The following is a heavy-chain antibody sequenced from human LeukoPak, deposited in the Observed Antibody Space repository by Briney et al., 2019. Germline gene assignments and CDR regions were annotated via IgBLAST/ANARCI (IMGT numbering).Heavy chain of an antibody. CDR2: INHSGST. CDR3: ARRSWYYYYHGMDV. V-gene: IGHV4-34*01. CDR1: GGSFSGYY. J-gene: IGHJ6*04. Sequence: SETLSLTCAVYGGSFSGYYWSWIRQPPGKGLEWIGEINHSGSTNYNPSLKSRVTISVDTSKNQFSLKLSSVTAADTAVYYCARRSWYYYYHGMDVWGKGTTVTVSS. D-gene: IGHD6-13*01.